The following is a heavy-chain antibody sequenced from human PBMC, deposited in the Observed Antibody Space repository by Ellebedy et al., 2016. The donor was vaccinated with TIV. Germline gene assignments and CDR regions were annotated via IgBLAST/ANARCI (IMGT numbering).Heavy chain of an antibody. V-gene: IGHV4-30-4*01. D-gene: IGHD6-6*01. Sequence: MPSETLSLTCTVSGGSISSGDRYWSWIRQPPGKGLEWIGYIYSSGSTYYNPSLKSRVTISIDTSKKQFSLNLSSVTAADTAVYYCARGDSSSSRIYYWGQGTLVTVSS. CDR3: ARGDSSSSRIYY. J-gene: IGHJ4*02. CDR2: IYSSGST. CDR1: GGSISSGDRY.